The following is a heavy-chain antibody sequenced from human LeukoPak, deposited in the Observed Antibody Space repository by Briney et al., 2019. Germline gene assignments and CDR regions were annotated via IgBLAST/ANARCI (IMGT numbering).Heavy chain of an antibody. D-gene: IGHD4-17*01. V-gene: IGHV3-23*01. CDR3: TLYPNGDYIGAFDP. Sequence: GGSLRLSCAASGFSFSSFAMTWVRQAPGKGLEWVSSITGGHYATYNTDTVKGRFTISRDNAKNTLYLQMNSLRADDTAIYYCTLYPNGDYIGAFDPWGQGTLVSVSS. CDR2: ITGGHYAT. CDR1: GFSFSSFA. J-gene: IGHJ5*02.